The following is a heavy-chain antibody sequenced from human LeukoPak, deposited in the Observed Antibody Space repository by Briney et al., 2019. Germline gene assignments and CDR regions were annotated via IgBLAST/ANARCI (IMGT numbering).Heavy chain of an antibody. J-gene: IGHJ4*02. V-gene: IGHV3-66*01. CDR3: ARDRYYDSSGYTN. CDR1: GFTVSSNY. CDR2: IYSGGST. Sequence: PGGSLRLSCAASGFTVSSNYMSWVRQAPGKGLEWVSVIYSGGSTYYADSVKGRFTISRDSSKNTLYLQMNSLRAEDTAVYYCARDRYYDSSGYTNWGQGTLVTVSS. D-gene: IGHD3-22*01.